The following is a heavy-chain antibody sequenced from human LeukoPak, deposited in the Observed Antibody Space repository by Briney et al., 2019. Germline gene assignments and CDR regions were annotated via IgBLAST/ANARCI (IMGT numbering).Heavy chain of an antibody. D-gene: IGHD6-19*01. V-gene: IGHV3-66*01. J-gene: IGHJ4*02. Sequence: GGSLRLSCAVSGFTVSTDYMTRVRQAPGKGLEWVSVLYNTGRTYYADSVKGRFTISRDNSKNMLYLQMHSLTTEDTAVYYCTRKHSSGWYFDYWGQGTLVTVSS. CDR1: GFTVSTDY. CDR2: LYNTGRT. CDR3: TRKHSSGWYFDY.